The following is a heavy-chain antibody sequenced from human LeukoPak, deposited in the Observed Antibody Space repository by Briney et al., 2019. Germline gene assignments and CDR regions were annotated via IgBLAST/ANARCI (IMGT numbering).Heavy chain of an antibody. V-gene: IGHV4-59*01. D-gene: IGHD4-17*01. Sequence: SETLSLPCTVSGGSISSYYWSWIRQPPGKGLEWIGYINYSGSTNYNPSLKSRVTMSVDTSKNQFSLKLSSVTAADTAMYYCAREGRQDYVYFDNWGQGSLVTVSS. CDR2: INYSGST. CDR3: AREGRQDYVYFDN. CDR1: GGSISSYY. J-gene: IGHJ4*02.